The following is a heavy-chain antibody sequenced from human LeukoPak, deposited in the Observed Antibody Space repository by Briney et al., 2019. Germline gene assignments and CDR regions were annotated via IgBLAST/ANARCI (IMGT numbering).Heavy chain of an antibody. CDR3: AKRTSGSSWYSSDY. J-gene: IGHJ4*02. CDR2: MSGDATST. Sequence: GGSLRLSCAASGFTFTTYAMNWVRQAPGKGLEWVSTMSGDATSTYYADSVKGRFTISRDNSKNTLYMQMNSLRAEDTAVYYCAKRTSGSSWYSSDYWGQGTLVTVSS. V-gene: IGHV3-23*01. D-gene: IGHD6-13*01. CDR1: GFTFTTYA.